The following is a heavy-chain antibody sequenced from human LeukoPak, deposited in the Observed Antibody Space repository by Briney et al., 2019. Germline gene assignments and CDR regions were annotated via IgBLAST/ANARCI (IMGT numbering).Heavy chain of an antibody. J-gene: IGHJ5*02. D-gene: IGHD2-15*01. CDR3: ARDNSGGSTWWFDP. CDR1: GGTFSSYA. Sequence: SVKVSCKASGGTFSSYAISWVRQAPGQGLEWMGGIIPIFGTANYAQKFQGRVTITADESTSTVYMELSSLRSEDTAVYYCARDNSGGSTWWFDPWGQGTLVTVSS. CDR2: IIPIFGTA. V-gene: IGHV1-69*13.